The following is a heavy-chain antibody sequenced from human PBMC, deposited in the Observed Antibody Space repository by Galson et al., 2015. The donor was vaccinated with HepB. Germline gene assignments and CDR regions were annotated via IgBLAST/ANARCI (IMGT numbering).Heavy chain of an antibody. CDR3: ARHQGLAAATSDY. Sequence: LSLTCTVSGGSISSGGYYWSWIRQHPGKGLEWIGYIYYSGSTYYNPSLKSRVTISVDTSKNQFSLKLSSVTAADTAMYYCARHQGLAAATSDYWGQGTLVTVSS. D-gene: IGHD6-25*01. CDR2: IYYSGST. J-gene: IGHJ4*02. CDR1: GGSISSGGYY. V-gene: IGHV4-31*03.